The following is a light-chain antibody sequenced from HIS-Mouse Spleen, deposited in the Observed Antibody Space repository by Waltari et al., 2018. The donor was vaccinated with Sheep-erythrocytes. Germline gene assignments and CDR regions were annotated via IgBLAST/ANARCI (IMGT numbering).Light chain of an antibody. V-gene: IGLV5-45*03. CDR3: MIWHSSAWV. J-gene: IGLJ3*02. CDR1: RGINVGTYT. CDR2: YKADSAK. Sequence: QAVLTQPSSLPASPGASASLTCTSRRGINVGTYTFSWSHPKPGSPPQYLLRYKADSAKPQGSGVPSRFSGSKDASDNAGILLISGLQSEDEADYYCMIWHSSAWVFGGGTKLTVL.